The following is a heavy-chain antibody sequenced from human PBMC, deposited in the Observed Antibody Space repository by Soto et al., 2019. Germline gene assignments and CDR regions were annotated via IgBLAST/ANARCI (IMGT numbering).Heavy chain of an antibody. CDR1: GFTFSSYA. D-gene: IGHD3-22*01. V-gene: IGHV3-23*01. CDR3: AKALVSSGYYYYYYGMDV. J-gene: IGHJ6*02. CDR2: ISGSGGST. Sequence: VQLLESGGGLVQPGGSLRLSCAASGFTFSSYAMSWVRQAPGKGLEWVSAISGSGGSTYYADSVKGRFTISRDNSKNTLYLKMNSLRAEDTAVYYCAKALVSSGYYYYYYGMDVWGQGTTVTVSS.